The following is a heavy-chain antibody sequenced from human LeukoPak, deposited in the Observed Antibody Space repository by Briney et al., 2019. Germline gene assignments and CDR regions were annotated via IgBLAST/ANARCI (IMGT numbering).Heavy chain of an antibody. CDR2: IYYYVST. Sequence: SQTLSLTCTVSGGSISSFYWWWLRESPGEGLEWIGYIYYYVSTNYSPSLKSRVTISVDTSKNQFSLKLSSVTAADTAVYYCARGGYYYDSSGSPGLFDYWGQGTLVTVSS. D-gene: IGHD3-22*01. CDR3: ARGGYYYDSSGSPGLFDY. V-gene: IGHV4-59*01. CDR1: GGSISSFY. J-gene: IGHJ4*02.